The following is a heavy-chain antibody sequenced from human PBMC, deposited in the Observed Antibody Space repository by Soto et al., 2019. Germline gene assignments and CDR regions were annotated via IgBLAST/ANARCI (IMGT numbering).Heavy chain of an antibody. J-gene: IGHJ4*02. D-gene: IGHD2-2*01. CDR1: GFTFADYA. CDR2: ISWNSGSI. V-gene: IGHV3-9*01. Sequence: EVQLVESGGGLVQPGRSLRVSCAASGFTFADYAMRWVRQAPGKGLELVSSISWNSGSIEYANSVTGRFTISSDNVKNSLYLQMTCLTADDTVLYYFANEGCGSTSCYLDYWGWGALVSVSS. CDR3: ANEGCGSTSCYLDY.